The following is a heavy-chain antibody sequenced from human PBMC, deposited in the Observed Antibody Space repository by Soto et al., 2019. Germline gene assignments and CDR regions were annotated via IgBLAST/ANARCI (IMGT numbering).Heavy chain of an antibody. CDR1: GYTFTSYG. V-gene: IGHV1-18*01. D-gene: IGHD4-17*01. Sequence: ASVKVSCKASGYTFTSYGISWVRQAPGQGLEWMGWISAYNGNTNYAQKLQGRVTMTTDTSTSTAYMELRSLRAEDTALYYCAKDLTRVPVGMDVWGQGTTVTVSS. CDR3: AKDLTRVPVGMDV. J-gene: IGHJ6*02. CDR2: ISAYNGNT.